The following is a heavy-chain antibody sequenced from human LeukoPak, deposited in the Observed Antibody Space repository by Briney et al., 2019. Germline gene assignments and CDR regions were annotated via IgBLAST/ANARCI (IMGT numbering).Heavy chain of an antibody. D-gene: IGHD3-10*01. J-gene: IGHJ4*02. CDR2: ISWDGGST. CDR1: GFTFDDYT. V-gene: IGHV3-43*01. Sequence: PGGSLRLSCAASGFTFDDYTIHWVRQAPGKGLEWVSLISWDGGSTYYADSVKGRFTISRDNSKNSLYLQINSLRTEDTALYYCAKGPPYYYGSGSYYNYFDYWGQGTLVTVSS. CDR3: AKGPPYYYGSGSYYNYFDY.